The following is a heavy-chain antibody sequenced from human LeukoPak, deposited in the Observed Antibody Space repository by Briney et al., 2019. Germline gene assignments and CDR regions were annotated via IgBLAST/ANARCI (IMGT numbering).Heavy chain of an antibody. D-gene: IGHD6-19*01. CDR2: IYYSGNT. CDR3: ARVRYSSGWYPFDY. CDR1: GGSISSYY. J-gene: IGHJ4*02. V-gene: IGHV4-59*01. Sequence: SETLSLTCTVSGGSISSYYWSWIRQPPGKGLGWIGYIYYSGNTNYNPSLKSRVTISVDTSKNQFSLKLSSVTAADTAVYYCARVRYSSGWYPFDYWGQGTLVTVSS.